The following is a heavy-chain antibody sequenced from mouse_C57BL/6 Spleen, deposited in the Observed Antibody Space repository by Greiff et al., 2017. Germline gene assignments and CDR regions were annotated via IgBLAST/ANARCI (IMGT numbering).Heavy chain of an antibody. Sequence: QVQLQQPGAELVRPGSSVKLSCKASGYTFTSYWMDWVKQRPGQGLEWIGNIYPSDSETHYNQKFKDKATLTVDKSSSTAYMQLSSLTSEDSAVYYCALGGNYEEGFAYWGQGTLVTVSA. J-gene: IGHJ3*01. CDR1: GYTFTSYW. D-gene: IGHD2-1*01. V-gene: IGHV1-61*01. CDR2: IYPSDSET. CDR3: ALGGNYEEGFAY.